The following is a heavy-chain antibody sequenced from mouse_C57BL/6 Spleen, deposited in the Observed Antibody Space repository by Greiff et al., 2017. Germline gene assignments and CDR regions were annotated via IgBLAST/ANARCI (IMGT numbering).Heavy chain of an antibody. J-gene: IGHJ2*01. CDR2: IYPRSGNT. D-gene: IGHD1-1*01. V-gene: IGHV1-81*01. CDR1: GYTFTSYG. CDR3: ARRELYYGSGDY. Sequence: QVQLKQSGAELARPGASVKLSCKASGYTFTSYGISWVKQRTGQGLEWIGEIYPRSGNTYYNEKFKGKATLTADKSSSTAYMELRSLTSEDSAVYFCARRELYYGSGDYWGQGTTLTVSS.